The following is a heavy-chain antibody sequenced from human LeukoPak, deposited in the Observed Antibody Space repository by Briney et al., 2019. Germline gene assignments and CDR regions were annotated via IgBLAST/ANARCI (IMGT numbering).Heavy chain of an antibody. CDR2: ISSSSTYI. Sequence: GGSLRLSCAASGFTFSSYIMNWVRQAPGKGLEWVSSISSSSTYIHYADSVKGRFTISRDSAKNSLYLQMNSLRAEDTAVYYCARGYYYGSGSYFDYWGQGTLVTVSS. J-gene: IGHJ4*02. D-gene: IGHD3-10*01. V-gene: IGHV3-21*01. CDR3: ARGYYYGSGSYFDY. CDR1: GFTFSSYI.